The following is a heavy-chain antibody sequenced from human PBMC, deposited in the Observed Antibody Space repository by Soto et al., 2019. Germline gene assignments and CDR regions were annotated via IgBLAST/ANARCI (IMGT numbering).Heavy chain of an antibody. D-gene: IGHD6-13*01. CDR3: ARVGAAAGPYYFDY. Sequence: AASVKVSFKASGYTFTSYAMHWVRQAPGQRLEWMGWINAGNGNTKYSQKFQGRVTITRDTSASTAYMELSSLRSEDTAVYYCARVGAAAGPYYFDYWGQGTLVTVSS. CDR2: INAGNGNT. CDR1: GYTFTSYA. J-gene: IGHJ4*02. V-gene: IGHV1-3*01.